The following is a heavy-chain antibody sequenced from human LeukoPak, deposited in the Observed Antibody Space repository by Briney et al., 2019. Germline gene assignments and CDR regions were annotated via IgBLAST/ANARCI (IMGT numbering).Heavy chain of an antibody. D-gene: IGHD2-2*02. Sequence: GGXXXXSCAASGFTFSSYAMSWVRQAPGKGLEWVSAISGSGGSTYYADSVKGRFTISRDNSKNTLYLQMNSLRAEDTAVYYCAKMGGYCSSTSCYTGGAFDIWGQGTMVTVSS. CDR3: AKMGGYCSSTSCYTGGAFDI. V-gene: IGHV3-23*01. CDR1: GFTFSSYA. CDR2: ISGSGGST. J-gene: IGHJ3*02.